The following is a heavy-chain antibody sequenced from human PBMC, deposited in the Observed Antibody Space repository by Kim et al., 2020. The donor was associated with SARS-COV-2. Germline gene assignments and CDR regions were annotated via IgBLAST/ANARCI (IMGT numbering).Heavy chain of an antibody. CDR1: GGSISSYY. CDR2: MYYSGST. CDR3: ASRSLGYCTNGVGYEGFD. Sequence: SETLSLTCTVSGGSISSYYWSWIRQPPGKGLEWIGYMYYSGSTNYNPSLKSRVTISVDTSKNQFSLKLSSVTAADTAVYYCASRSLGYCTNGVGYEGFD. D-gene: IGHD2-8*01. J-gene: IGHJ4*01. V-gene: IGHV4-59*08.